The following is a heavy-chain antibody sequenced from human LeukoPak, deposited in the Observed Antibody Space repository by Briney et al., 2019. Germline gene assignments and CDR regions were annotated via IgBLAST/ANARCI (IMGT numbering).Heavy chain of an antibody. CDR1: GGSISSGGYY. V-gene: IGHV4-31*03. Sequence: PSETLSLTCTVSGGSISSGGYYWSWIRQHPGQGLEWIGYIYYSGSTSYNPSLKSRVTISVDTSKNQFSLKLSSVTAADTAVYYCARGSPYDYIWGSYRPHFFDYWGQGTLVTVSS. J-gene: IGHJ4*02. CDR3: ARGSPYDYIWGSYRPHFFDY. D-gene: IGHD3-16*02. CDR2: IYYSGST.